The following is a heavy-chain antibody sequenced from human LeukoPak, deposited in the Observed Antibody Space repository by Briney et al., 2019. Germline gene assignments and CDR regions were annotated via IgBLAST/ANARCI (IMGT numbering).Heavy chain of an antibody. CDR1: GGSISSSSYY. D-gene: IGHD6-13*01. CDR3: AASRYSSSWYYFDY. CDR2: IYYSGST. V-gene: IGHV4-39*01. J-gene: IGHJ4*02. Sequence: SETLSLTCTVSGGSISSSSYYWGWIRQPPGKGLEWIGSIYYSGSTYYNPSLKRRVTISVDTSKNQFSLKLSSVTAADTAVYYCAASRYSSSWYYFDYWGQGTLVTVSS.